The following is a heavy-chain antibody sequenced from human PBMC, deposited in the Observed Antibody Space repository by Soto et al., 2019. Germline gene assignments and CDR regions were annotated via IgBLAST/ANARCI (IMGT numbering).Heavy chain of an antibody. Sequence: SETLSLTCGVSGGSLSGFYWSWIRQSPGKGLEWMAEISRGGSTNYSPSLMGRVTISVDTSKNEVSLRVTAVTAADTAVYYCARTRRGKIDDYTGYYYGMDVWGQGTPVTVSS. V-gene: IGHV4-34*01. CDR2: ISRGGST. CDR3: ARTRRGKIDDYTGYYYGMDV. J-gene: IGHJ6*02. D-gene: IGHD3-16*01. CDR1: GGSLSGFY.